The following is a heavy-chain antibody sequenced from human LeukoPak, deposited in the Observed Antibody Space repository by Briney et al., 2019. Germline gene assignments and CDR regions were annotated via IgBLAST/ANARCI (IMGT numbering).Heavy chain of an antibody. D-gene: IGHD3-10*01. CDR3: AARKVRGVWFYLDY. V-gene: IGHV1-69*13. Sequence: SVKVSCKASGGTFSSYAISWVRQAPGQGLEWMGGIIPIFGTANYAQKFQGRVTITADESTSTAYMELSSLRSEDTAVYFCAARKVRGVWFYLDYWGQGTLVTVSS. CDR1: GGTFSSYA. CDR2: IIPIFGTA. J-gene: IGHJ4*02.